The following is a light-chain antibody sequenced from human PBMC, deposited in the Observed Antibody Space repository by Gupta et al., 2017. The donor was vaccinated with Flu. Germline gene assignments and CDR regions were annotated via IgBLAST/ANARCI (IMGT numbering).Light chain of an antibody. CDR3: QSYDSSLTGYV. CDR1: SSNSGAGYD. Sequence: SVLTQPPSVSGAPGQRVTISCTGISSNSGAGYDVHWYQQLPGTAPKLLIYVNTNRPSGVPDRFSGSKSGTSASLAITGLQAEDEADYYCQSYDSSLTGYVFGTGTKVTVL. V-gene: IGLV1-40*01. J-gene: IGLJ1*01. CDR2: VNT.